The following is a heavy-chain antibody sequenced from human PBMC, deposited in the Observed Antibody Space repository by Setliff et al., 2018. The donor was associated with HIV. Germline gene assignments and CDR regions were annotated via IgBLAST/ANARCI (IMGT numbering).Heavy chain of an antibody. V-gene: IGHV3-23*01. Sequence: GFIFDNFGLSCVRQTPGKGLEWVSSITGSGARTNYADSVKGRFTISRDNSKNTLYLQMINLRAEDTGVYYCAKETSGWAFPVHYWGQGALVTVSS. J-gene: IGHJ4*02. D-gene: IGHD6-19*01. CDR3: AKETSGWAFPVHY. CDR1: GFIFDNFG. CDR2: ITGSGART.